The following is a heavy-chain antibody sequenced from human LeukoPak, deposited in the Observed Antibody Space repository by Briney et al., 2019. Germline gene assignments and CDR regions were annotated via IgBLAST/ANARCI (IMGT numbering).Heavy chain of an antibody. CDR3: AKDDGNVY. V-gene: IGHV3-21*04. Sequence: GGSLRLSCAASGFTFSSYSMNWVRQAPGKGLEWVSSISSSSSYIYYADSVKGRFTISRDNSKNTLSLYMNSLRAEDTALYYCAKDDGNVYWGQGTLVTVSS. D-gene: IGHD4-23*01. J-gene: IGHJ4*02. CDR2: ISSSSSYI. CDR1: GFTFSSYS.